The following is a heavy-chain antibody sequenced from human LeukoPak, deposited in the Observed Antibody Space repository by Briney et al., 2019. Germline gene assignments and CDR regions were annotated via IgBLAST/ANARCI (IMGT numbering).Heavy chain of an antibody. CDR1: GFTFSSYS. CDR2: ISSSSSYI. CDR3: ARAGAVAGSFDY. D-gene: IGHD6-19*01. J-gene: IGHJ4*02. Sequence: GRSLRLSCAASGFTFSSYSMNWVRQAPGKGLEWVSSISSSSSYIYYADSVKGRFTISRDNAKNSLYLQMNSLRTEDTAVYYCARAGAVAGSFDYWGQGTLVTVSS. V-gene: IGHV3-21*01.